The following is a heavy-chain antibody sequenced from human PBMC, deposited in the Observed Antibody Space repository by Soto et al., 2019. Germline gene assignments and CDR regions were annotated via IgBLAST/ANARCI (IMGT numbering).Heavy chain of an antibody. CDR2: LYYTGRT. V-gene: IGHV4-61*08. CDR1: GDSVCSGAVY. J-gene: IGHJ4*02. D-gene: IGHD3-10*01. Sequence: VQLQESGPGRVKPSETLSLTCTVSGDSVCSGAVYWTWIRQPPGKGLEWIGYLYYTGRTTYNPSLKSRVTISMDASKNQFALNLTSVTAADTAMYYCARDNMAFGFDYWGQGALVTVAS. CDR3: ARDNMAFGFDY.